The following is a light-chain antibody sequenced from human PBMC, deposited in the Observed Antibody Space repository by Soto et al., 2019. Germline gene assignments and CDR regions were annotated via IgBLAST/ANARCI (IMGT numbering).Light chain of an antibody. J-gene: IGLJ2*01. V-gene: IGLV2-14*03. CDR3: TSYTNSSTLVL. CDR1: SSDIGAYNY. Sequence: QSALTQPASVSGSPGQSITISCTGTSSDIGAYNYVSWYQQHPGNAPKLMIYDVSNRPSGVSDRFSGSKSGNTASLTISGLQAEDEADYYCTSYTNSSTLVLFGGGTKLTVL. CDR2: DVS.